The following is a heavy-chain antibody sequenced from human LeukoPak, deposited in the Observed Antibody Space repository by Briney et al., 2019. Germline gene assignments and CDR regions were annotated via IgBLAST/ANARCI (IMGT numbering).Heavy chain of an antibody. J-gene: IGHJ4*02. CDR2: ISSSSSTI. V-gene: IGHV3-48*02. D-gene: IGHD3-22*01. CDR1: GFTFSSYS. Sequence: GGSLRLSCAASGFTFSSYSMNWVRQAPGKGLEWVSYISSSSSTIYYADSVKGRFTIPRDNAKNSLYLQMNSLRDEDTAVYYCARDGTIVVAPLGFFDYWGQGTLVTVSS. CDR3: ARDGTIVVAPLGFFDY.